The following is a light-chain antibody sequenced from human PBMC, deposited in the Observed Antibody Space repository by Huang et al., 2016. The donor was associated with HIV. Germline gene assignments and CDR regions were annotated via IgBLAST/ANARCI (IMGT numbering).Light chain of an antibody. Sequence: EIVMTQSPGTLSVAPGERATLSCRASQNINTNLAWFQQKPGQAPRLLLSAASTRTADFPARFSGSGSRTEFTLTISSLQSEDIAVYYCQQYNDWPRSFGQGTKVEIK. V-gene: IGKV3-15*01. J-gene: IGKJ1*01. CDR1: QNINTN. CDR3: QQYNDWPRS. CDR2: AAS.